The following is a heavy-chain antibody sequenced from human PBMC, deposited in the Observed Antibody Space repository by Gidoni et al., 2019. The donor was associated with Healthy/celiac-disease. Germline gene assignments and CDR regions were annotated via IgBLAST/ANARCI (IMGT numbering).Heavy chain of an antibody. CDR2: ISSSSSYI. CDR1: GFTFSSYS. CDR3: ATMPDPYGDYDWFDP. D-gene: IGHD4-17*01. Sequence: EVQLVESGGGLVKPGGSLRLSCAASGFTFSSYSMNWVRQAPGKGLEWVSSISSSSSYIYYADSVKGRFTISRDNAKNSLYLQMNSLRAEDTAVYYCATMPDPYGDYDWFDPWGQGTLVTVSS. V-gene: IGHV3-21*01. J-gene: IGHJ5*02.